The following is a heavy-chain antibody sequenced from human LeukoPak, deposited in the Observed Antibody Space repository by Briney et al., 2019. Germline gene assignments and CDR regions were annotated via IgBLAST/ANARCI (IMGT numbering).Heavy chain of an antibody. CDR1: GGSISSYY. V-gene: IGHV4-59*01. CDR3: ARDRLQDYYYYGMDV. Sequence: TSETLSLTCTVSGGSISSYYWSWIRQPPGKGLEWIGYIYYSGSTNYNPSLKSRVTKSVDTSKNQFSLKLSSVTAADTAVYYCARDRLQDYYYYGMDVWGQGTTVTVSS. D-gene: IGHD4-4*01. CDR2: IYYSGST. J-gene: IGHJ6*02.